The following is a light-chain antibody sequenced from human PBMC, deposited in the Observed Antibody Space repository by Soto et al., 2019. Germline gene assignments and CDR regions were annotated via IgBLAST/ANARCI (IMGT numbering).Light chain of an antibody. J-gene: IGKJ1*01. CDR1: QSISSY. V-gene: IGKV1-39*01. Sequence: DIQMTQSPASLSASAGDRVTITCRASQSISSYLNWYQQKPGKAPKLLIYAASSLQSGVPSRFSGSGSRTDFTLTISSLQPEDFATYYCQQSFSTPRTFGQGTKVDI. CDR2: AAS. CDR3: QQSFSTPRT.